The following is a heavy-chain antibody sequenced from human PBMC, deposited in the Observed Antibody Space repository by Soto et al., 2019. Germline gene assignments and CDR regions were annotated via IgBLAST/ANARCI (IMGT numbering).Heavy chain of an antibody. D-gene: IGHD2-15*01. J-gene: IGHJ4*02. V-gene: IGHV3-33*01. CDR3: ARDRYCSGGSCYSVPVFDY. Sequence: QVQLVESGGGVVQPGRSLRLSCAASGFTFSSYGMHWVRQAPGKGLEWVAVIWYDGSNKYYSDSVKGRFTISRDNSKNTLYLKMNSLRAEDTAVYYCARDRYCSGGSCYSVPVFDYWGQGTLVTVSS. CDR2: IWYDGSNK. CDR1: GFTFSSYG.